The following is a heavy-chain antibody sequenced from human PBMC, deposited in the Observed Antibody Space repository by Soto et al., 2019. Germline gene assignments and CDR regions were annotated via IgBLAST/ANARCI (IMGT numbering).Heavy chain of an antibody. CDR1: GFTFSSYA. D-gene: IGHD3-3*01. CDR2: ISYDGSNK. J-gene: IGHJ4*02. Sequence: GGSLRLSCAASGFTFSSYAMHWVRQAPGKGLEWVAVISYDGSNKYYADSVKGRFTISRDNSKNTLYLQMNSLRAEDTAVYYCARDRFGVPNYWGQGTLVTVSS. CDR3: ARDRFGVPNY. V-gene: IGHV3-30-3*01.